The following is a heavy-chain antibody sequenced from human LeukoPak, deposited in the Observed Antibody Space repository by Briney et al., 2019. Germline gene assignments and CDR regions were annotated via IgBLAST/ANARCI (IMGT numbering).Heavy chain of an antibody. Sequence: PGGSLRLSCAASGFTFSNYAMHWVRQAPGKGLEWVAVISYDGSNKYYADSVKGRFTISRDNSKNTLYLQMNSLRAEDTAVYYCARPYYYDSSGYHYWGQGTLVTVSS. D-gene: IGHD3-22*01. CDR2: ISYDGSNK. V-gene: IGHV3-30-3*01. CDR3: ARPYYYDSSGYHY. J-gene: IGHJ4*02. CDR1: GFTFSNYA.